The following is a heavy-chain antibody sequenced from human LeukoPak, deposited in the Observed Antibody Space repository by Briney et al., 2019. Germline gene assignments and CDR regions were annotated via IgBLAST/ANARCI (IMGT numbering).Heavy chain of an antibody. V-gene: IGHV3-48*03. CDR1: GFTFSSYE. J-gene: IGHJ4*02. CDR2: ISSSGSTI. D-gene: IGHD6-13*01. Sequence: GGSLRLSCAASGFTFSSYEMNWVRQAPGKGLEWVSYISSSGSTIYYADSVKGRFTISRDNAKNSLYLQMNSLRAEDTAVYYCARGGRLAAAGPFDYWGQGTLVTVSS. CDR3: ARGGRLAAAGPFDY.